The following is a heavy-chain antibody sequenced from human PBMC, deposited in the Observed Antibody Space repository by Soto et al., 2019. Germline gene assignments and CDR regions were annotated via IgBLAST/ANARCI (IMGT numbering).Heavy chain of an antibody. CDR1: GFTFSSYS. V-gene: IGHV3-21*01. J-gene: IGHJ6*02. CDR2: ISSSSSYI. D-gene: IGHD5-12*01. CDR3: ARVPETALGWLQGYGMDV. Sequence: PVGSLRLSCAASGFTFSSYSMNWVRQAPGKGLEWVSSISSSSSYIYYADSVKGRFTISRDNAKNSLYLQMNSLRAEDTAVYYCARVPETALGWLQGYGMDVWGQGTTVTVSS.